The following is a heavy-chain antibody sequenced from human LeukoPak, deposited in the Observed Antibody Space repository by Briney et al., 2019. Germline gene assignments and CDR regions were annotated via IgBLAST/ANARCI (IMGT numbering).Heavy chain of an antibody. D-gene: IGHD1-26*01. Sequence: PSETLSLTCTVSGGSISSYYWSWIRQPPGKGLEWIGYIYYSGSTNYNPSLKSRVTISVDTSKNQFSLKLSSVTAADTAVYYCARGMSGSYYENYYYGMDVWGQGTTVTVSS. CDR1: GGSISSYY. J-gene: IGHJ6*02. CDR3: ARGMSGSYYENYYYGMDV. V-gene: IGHV4-59*08. CDR2: IYYSGST.